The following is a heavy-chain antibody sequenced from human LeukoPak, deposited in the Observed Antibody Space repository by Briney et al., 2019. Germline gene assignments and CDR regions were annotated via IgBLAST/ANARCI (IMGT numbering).Heavy chain of an antibody. CDR2: INPNSGGT. Sequence: ASVKVSCKASGYTFTGYYMHWVRQDPGQGLEWMGWINPNSGGTNYAQKFQGWVTMTRDTSISTAYMELSRLRSDDTAVYYCARERIAVAGTGAFDIWGQGTMVTVSS. D-gene: IGHD6-19*01. CDR1: GYTFTGYY. J-gene: IGHJ3*02. CDR3: ARERIAVAGTGAFDI. V-gene: IGHV1-2*04.